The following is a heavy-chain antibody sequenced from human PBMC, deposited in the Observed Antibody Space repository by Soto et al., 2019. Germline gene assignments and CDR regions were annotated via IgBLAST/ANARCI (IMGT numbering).Heavy chain of an antibody. CDR1: GFSVNGKKY. V-gene: IGHV3-53*01. D-gene: IGHD6-19*01. CDR2: LYLTEDT. Sequence: DVQVVESGGALIQPGGSLRLSCAASGFSVNGKKYMTWFRQAPGKGLEWVSALYLTEDTYYADSVKGRFIVSIDSSRTTVYLQMNSLRPEDTAVYYCATWLLREHGFDVWGPGTMVTVSS. CDR3: ATWLLREHGFDV. J-gene: IGHJ3*01.